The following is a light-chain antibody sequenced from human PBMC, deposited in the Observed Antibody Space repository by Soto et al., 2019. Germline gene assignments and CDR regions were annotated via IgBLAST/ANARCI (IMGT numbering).Light chain of an antibody. CDR1: HFVDNY. CDR3: QQRTSWPPWT. J-gene: IGKJ1*01. Sequence: EIVFTPSPDTRSLSPGESAPLSCRASHFVDNYLAWYQQRPGQAPRLLIYDASNRASGIPARFSGSGSGTDFTLTISSLEPEDFAVYYCQQRTSWPPWTFGQGTKVDI. CDR2: DAS. V-gene: IGKV3-11*01.